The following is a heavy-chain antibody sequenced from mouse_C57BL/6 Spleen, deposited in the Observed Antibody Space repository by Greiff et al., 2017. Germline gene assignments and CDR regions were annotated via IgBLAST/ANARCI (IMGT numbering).Heavy chain of an antibody. CDR3: TRKEDGYDGGYFAD. V-gene: IGHV1-15*01. Sequence: VQLQQSGAELVRPGASVTLSCKASGYTFTDYEMHWVKQTPVHGLEWIGAIDPETGGTASNQKFKGKAILTADKSSSTAYMELRRLTYEDSAVDYCTRKEDGYDGGYFADWGQGTLVTVSA. CDR2: IDPETGGT. CDR1: GYTFTDYE. J-gene: IGHJ3*01. D-gene: IGHD2-2*01.